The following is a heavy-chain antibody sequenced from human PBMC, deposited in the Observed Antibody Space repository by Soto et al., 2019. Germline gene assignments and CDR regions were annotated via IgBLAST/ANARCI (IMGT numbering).Heavy chain of an antibody. Sequence: GASVKVSCKASGYTFTGYYMHWVRQAPGQGLEWMGWINPNSGGTNYAQKFQGWVTMTRDTSISTAYMELSRLRSDDTAVYYCARWYDFWSGRYYYYGMDVWGQGTTVTVSS. CDR1: GYTFTGYY. V-gene: IGHV1-2*04. D-gene: IGHD3-3*01. J-gene: IGHJ6*02. CDR2: INPNSGGT. CDR3: ARWYDFWSGRYYYYGMDV.